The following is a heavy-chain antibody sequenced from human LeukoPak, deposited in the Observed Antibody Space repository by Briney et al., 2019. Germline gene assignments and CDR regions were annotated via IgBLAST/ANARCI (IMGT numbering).Heavy chain of an antibody. Sequence: PGGSLRLSCAASGFTFSMYAMSWVRQAPGKGLEWVSAISSSGGSTYYAYSVKGRFTISRDNSKNTLYLQMTSLSAEDTAVYYCHKRFGTTFDYWGQGTLVTVSS. J-gene: IGHJ4*02. CDR2: ISSSGGST. CDR3: HKRFGTTFDY. D-gene: IGHD2/OR15-2a*01. V-gene: IGHV3-23*01. CDR1: GFTFSMYA.